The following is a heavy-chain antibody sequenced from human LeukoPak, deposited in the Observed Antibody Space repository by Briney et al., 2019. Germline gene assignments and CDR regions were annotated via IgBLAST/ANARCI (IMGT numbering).Heavy chain of an antibody. D-gene: IGHD2-21*02. J-gene: IGHJ5*02. Sequence: GGSLRLSCPASGFKFTDYWLIWFRKAQGQGLECVANIKEDESEKYYVDSVKGRFTISRDNSRNSLSLQMNSLRGEDTAVYYCARTDPYCAGDCYSGWFDPWGQGTLVTVSS. CDR3: ARTDPYCAGDCYSGWFDP. CDR1: GFKFTDYW. V-gene: IGHV3-7*01. CDR2: IKEDESEK.